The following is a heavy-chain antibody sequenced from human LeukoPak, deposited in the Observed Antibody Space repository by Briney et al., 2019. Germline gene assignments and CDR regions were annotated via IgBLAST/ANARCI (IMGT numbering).Heavy chain of an antibody. Sequence: ASVKVSCKASGYTFTSYYMHWVRQAPGQGLEWMGIINPSGGSTSYAQKFQGRVTMTRDTSTSTVYMELSSLRSEDTAVYYCARDYEGVEGYCSSTSCYMNDYWGQGTLVTVSS. CDR1: GYTFTSYY. V-gene: IGHV1-46*01. J-gene: IGHJ4*02. CDR3: ARDYEGVEGYCSSTSCYMNDY. D-gene: IGHD2-2*01. CDR2: INPSGGST.